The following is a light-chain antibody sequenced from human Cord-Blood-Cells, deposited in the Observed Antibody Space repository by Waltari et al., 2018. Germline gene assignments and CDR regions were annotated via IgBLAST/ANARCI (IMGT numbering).Light chain of an antibody. CDR1: QGMSNS. Sequence: DIQMNQSPSSLSASVGDRVIITCRASQGMSNSLAWYQQKPGKAPKLLLYAASRLESGVPSRFSGSGSGTDYTLTISSLQPEDFATYYCQQYYSTPYTFGQGTKLEIK. CDR3: QQYYSTPYT. J-gene: IGKJ2*01. V-gene: IGKV1-NL1*01. CDR2: AAS.